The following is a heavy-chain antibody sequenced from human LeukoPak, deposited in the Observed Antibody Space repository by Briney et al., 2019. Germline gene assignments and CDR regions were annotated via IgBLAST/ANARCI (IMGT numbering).Heavy chain of an antibody. CDR1: GFTFSGYG. CDR3: ARTHYDGGGYYKFDS. CDR2: IWSGGTNK. J-gene: IGHJ4*02. D-gene: IGHD3-22*01. V-gene: IGHV3-33*01. Sequence: GGSQRLSCAASGFTFSGYGIHWVRQAPGKGLEWVAIIWSGGTNKYYADSVKGRFTISRDNSKNTLYLQMDSLRAEDTALYYCARTHYDGGGYYKFDSWGQGTLVTVSS.